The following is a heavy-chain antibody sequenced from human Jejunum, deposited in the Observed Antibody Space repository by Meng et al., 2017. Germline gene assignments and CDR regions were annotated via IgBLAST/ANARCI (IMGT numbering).Heavy chain of an antibody. Sequence: SETLSLTCTVSGYSISSGWHWGWIRQSPGKGLEWIGSISHSGNTYYNSSLKSRVIVSVDTSKNQFFLKMNYVTAADTAVYYCARVTSSYLGFAAFDMWGQGTMVTVSS. V-gene: IGHV4-38-2*02. CDR1: GYSISSGWH. J-gene: IGHJ3*02. D-gene: IGHD6-19*01. CDR2: ISHSGNT. CDR3: ARVTSSYLGFAAFDM.